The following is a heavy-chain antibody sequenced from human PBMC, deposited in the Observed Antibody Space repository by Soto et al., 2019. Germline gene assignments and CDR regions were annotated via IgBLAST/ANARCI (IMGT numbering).Heavy chain of an antibody. J-gene: IGHJ4*02. Sequence: EVQLLESGGDLVQPGGSLRLSCAASGFTFSRYTMSWVRQVPGKGLEWVSGINGGDGPTYYAQYVKGRFTSSRDNSQNKLYLQMNNLRAEDTAIYYCAKYKVPDGAWDFDYWGQGTLVTVSS. V-gene: IGHV3-23*01. D-gene: IGHD2-2*01. CDR2: INGGDGPT. CDR1: GFTFSRYT. CDR3: AKYKVPDGAWDFDY.